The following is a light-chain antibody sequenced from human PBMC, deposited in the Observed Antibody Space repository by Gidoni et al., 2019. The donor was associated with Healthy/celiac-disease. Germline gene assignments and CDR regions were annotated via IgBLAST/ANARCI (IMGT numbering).Light chain of an antibody. J-gene: IGLJ1*01. V-gene: IGLV2-14*01. CDR1: SSDVGGYNY. CDR3: SSYTGSSTLYV. Sequence: QSALTQPASGSGSPGQSITISCTGTSSDVGGYNYVSWYQQHPGKAPKLMIYEVSNRPSGVSNRFSGSKSGNTASLTISGLQAEDEADYYCSSYTGSSTLYVFGTGTKVTVL. CDR2: EVS.